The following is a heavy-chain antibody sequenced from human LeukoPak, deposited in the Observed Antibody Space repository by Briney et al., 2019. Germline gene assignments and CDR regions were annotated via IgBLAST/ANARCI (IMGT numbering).Heavy chain of an antibody. Sequence: SETLSLTCAVSGGSISSGDFPWSWIRQPPGKGLEWIGYIFHTGHTSYNPSLKSRVTISVDMSKNQFSLKLSSVTAADTAVYYCARLTGSGSGRFAFDIWGQGTMVTVSS. V-gene: IGHV4-30-2*01. CDR1: GGSISSGDFP. CDR2: IFHTGHT. J-gene: IGHJ3*02. CDR3: ARLTGSGSGRFAFDI. D-gene: IGHD3-10*01.